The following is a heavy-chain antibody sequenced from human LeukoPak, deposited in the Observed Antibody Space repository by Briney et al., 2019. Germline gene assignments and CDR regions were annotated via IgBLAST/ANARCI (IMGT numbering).Heavy chain of an antibody. Sequence: SETLSLTCTVSGGSISSYYRSWIRQPPGKGLEWIGYIYYSGSTNYNPSLKSRVTISVDTSKNQFSLKLSSVTAADTAVYYCARTGMATFDYWGQGTLVTVSS. V-gene: IGHV4-59*01. CDR1: GGSISSYY. CDR3: ARTGMATFDY. CDR2: IYYSGST. J-gene: IGHJ4*02. D-gene: IGHD5-24*01.